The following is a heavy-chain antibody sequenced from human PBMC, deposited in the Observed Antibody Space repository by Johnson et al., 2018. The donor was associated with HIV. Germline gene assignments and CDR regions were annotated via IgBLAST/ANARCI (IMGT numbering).Heavy chain of an antibody. Sequence: QVQLVESGGGVVQPGRSLRLSCAASGFTFSSYAMHWVRQAPAKGLEWVAVISYDGSDKYYADSVKGRFTISRDSSKNTLYLQMNSLRAEDTAVYYCAKDLSDSSGYHDAFDIWGQGTMVTVSS. CDR3: AKDLSDSSGYHDAFDI. J-gene: IGHJ3*02. D-gene: IGHD3-22*01. CDR1: GFTFSSYA. CDR2: ISYDGSDK. V-gene: IGHV3-30*04.